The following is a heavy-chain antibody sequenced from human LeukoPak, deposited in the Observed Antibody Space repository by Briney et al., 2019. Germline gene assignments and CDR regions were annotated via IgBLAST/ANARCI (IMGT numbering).Heavy chain of an antibody. CDR1: GFTFTNAW. J-gene: IGHJ4*02. CDR2: IKSKTDGETT. D-gene: IGHD3-10*01. Sequence: GGSLRLSCVDSGFTFTNAWMSWVRQAPGKGLEWIGRIKSKTDGETTNYAEPVRGRFTISRDDSKSAVYLQMNGLKIEDTAVYYCTTDLGTYYHGSQRLIPIDYWGQGTLVTVSS. V-gene: IGHV3-15*01. CDR3: TTDLGTYYHGSQRLIPIDY.